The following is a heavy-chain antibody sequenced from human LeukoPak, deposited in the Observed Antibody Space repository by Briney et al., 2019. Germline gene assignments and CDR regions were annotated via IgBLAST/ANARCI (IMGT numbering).Heavy chain of an antibody. CDR1: GFTFSSYA. CDR2: ISGSGGST. J-gene: IGHJ4*02. Sequence: GGSLRLSCAASGFTFSSYAMSWVRQAPGKGLEWVSAISGSGGSTYYADSVKGRFTISRDNSKNTLYLQMNSLRAEDTAVYYCAKDLLSVWFCYSGGSCSPFDYWGQGTLVTVSS. CDR3: AKDLLSVWFCYSGGSCSPFDY. D-gene: IGHD2-15*01. V-gene: IGHV3-23*01.